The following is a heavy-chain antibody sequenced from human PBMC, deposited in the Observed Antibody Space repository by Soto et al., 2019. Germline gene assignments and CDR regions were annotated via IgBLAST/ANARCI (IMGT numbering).Heavy chain of an antibody. CDR1: GYTFTSYG. V-gene: IGHV1-18*01. D-gene: IGHD2-15*01. J-gene: IGHJ3*02. Sequence: ASVKVSCKASGYTFTSYGISWVRQAPGQGLEWMGWISAYNGNTSYAQKLQGRVTMTTDTSTSTAYMELRSLRSDDTAVYYCARDVGVCSGGSCYSDDAFDIWGRGTMETVSS. CDR2: ISAYNGNT. CDR3: ARDVGVCSGGSCYSDDAFDI.